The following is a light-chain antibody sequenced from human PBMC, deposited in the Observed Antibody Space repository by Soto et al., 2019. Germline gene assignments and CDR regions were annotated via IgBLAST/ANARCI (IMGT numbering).Light chain of an antibody. CDR2: KAS. CDR1: QSINSW. V-gene: IGKV1-5*03. CDR3: QQYSTYSKT. J-gene: IGKJ1*01. Sequence: DIQMTQSPSTLSASVGDRVTITCRASQSINSWLAWYQQKPGKAPNLLIYKASNLETGVPSRFNGGGSGTEFTLTISSLQPNDSATYYCQQYSTYSKTFGQGTKVEI.